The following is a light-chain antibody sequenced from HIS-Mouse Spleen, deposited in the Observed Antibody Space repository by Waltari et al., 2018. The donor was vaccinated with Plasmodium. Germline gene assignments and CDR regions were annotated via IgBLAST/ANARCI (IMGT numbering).Light chain of an antibody. CDR2: EGS. Sequence: QSALTQPASVSGSPGQSITISCTGTSSDVGSSNLVSWYQQHPSKAPKLMIYEGSKRPSGVSNRFSGSKSGNTASLTISGLQAEDEADYYCCSYAGSSTFVVFGGGTKLTVL. CDR3: CSYAGSSTFVV. J-gene: IGLJ2*01. V-gene: IGLV2-23*03. CDR1: SSDVGSSNL.